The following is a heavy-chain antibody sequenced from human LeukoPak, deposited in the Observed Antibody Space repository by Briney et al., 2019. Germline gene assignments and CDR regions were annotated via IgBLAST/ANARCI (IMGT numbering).Heavy chain of an antibody. CDR3: AKARPRVSFDY. CDR1: GFTFSSYG. CDR2: ISYDGSNK. D-gene: IGHD5/OR15-5a*01. Sequence: GRSLRLSCAASGFTFSSYGMHWVRQALGKGLEWVAVISYDGSNKYYADSVKGRFTISRDNSKNTLYLQMNSLRAEDTAVYYCAKARPRVSFDYWGQGTLVTVSS. J-gene: IGHJ4*02. V-gene: IGHV3-30*18.